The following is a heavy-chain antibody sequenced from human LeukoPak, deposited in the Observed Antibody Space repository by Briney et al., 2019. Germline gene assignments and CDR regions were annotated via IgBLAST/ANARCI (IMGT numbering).Heavy chain of an antibody. D-gene: IGHD3-10*01. Sequence: PGGSLRLSCAASGFTVSSNYMSWVRQAPGKGLEWVSVIYSGGSTYYADSVKGRFTISRDNSKNTLYLQMNSLRAEDTAVYYCARGLPRYGSGSYYKAVDVPFDYWGQGTLVTVSS. CDR1: GFTVSSNY. J-gene: IGHJ4*02. CDR2: IYSGGST. V-gene: IGHV3-53*01. CDR3: ARGLPRYGSGSYYKAVDVPFDY.